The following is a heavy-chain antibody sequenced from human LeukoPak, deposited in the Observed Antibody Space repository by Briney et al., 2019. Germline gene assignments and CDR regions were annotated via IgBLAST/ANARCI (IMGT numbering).Heavy chain of an antibody. CDR2: IFYSGST. Sequence: SETLSLTCTVSSGSISTSNYYWGWVRQPPGKALEWIGNIFYSGSTNYNPSLKSRVTISVDTSKNQFSLKLSSVTAADTAVYYCASGLNVDQFDYWGQGTLVTVSS. D-gene: IGHD3/OR15-3a*01. V-gene: IGHV4-61*05. J-gene: IGHJ4*02. CDR3: ASGLNVDQFDY. CDR1: SGSISTSNYY.